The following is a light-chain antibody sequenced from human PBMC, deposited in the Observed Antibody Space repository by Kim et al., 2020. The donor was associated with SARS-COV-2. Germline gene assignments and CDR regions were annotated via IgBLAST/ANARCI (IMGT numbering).Light chain of an antibody. V-gene: IGLV1-51*01. Sequence: PGQEVTISCYGTNPNIGNNFVYWYQQGPGTAPKLLSYDNEKRSSGIPDRFSGSKSGTSATLVITGLQTGDEAEYYCGTWDSSLTGVFGGGTQLTVL. CDR2: DNE. J-gene: IGLJ7*01. CDR1: NPNIGNNF. CDR3: GTWDSSLTGV.